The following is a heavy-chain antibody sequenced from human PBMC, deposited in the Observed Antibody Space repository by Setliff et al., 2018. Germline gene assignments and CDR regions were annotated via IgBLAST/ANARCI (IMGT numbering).Heavy chain of an antibody. J-gene: IGHJ6*03. V-gene: IGHV1-69*05. CDR3: VREGVDSRSSTDYRYYMDV. CDR1: GATFSSYG. CDR2: TIPMFGTT. D-gene: IGHD3-22*01. Sequence: SVKVSCKASGATFSSYGISWVRQAPGHGLEWMGGTIPMFGTTEYAQKFQGRLTIITDESTNTAFMQLSSLRSDDTAVYYCVREGVDSRSSTDYRYYMDVWGKGTTVTVSS.